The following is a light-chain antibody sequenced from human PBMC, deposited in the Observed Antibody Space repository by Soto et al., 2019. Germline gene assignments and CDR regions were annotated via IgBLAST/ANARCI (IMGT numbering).Light chain of an antibody. V-gene: IGKV3-15*01. CDR3: QQYNNWPLT. Sequence: EIVMTQSPATLSVSPGERATLSCRASQSVNNNLAWYQQKPGQAPRLLIYGASARATGIPAMFSGSGSGIEFTLTIISLQSEDFAVYYCQQYNNWPLTFGGGTNVEIK. CDR2: GAS. CDR1: QSVNNN. J-gene: IGKJ4*01.